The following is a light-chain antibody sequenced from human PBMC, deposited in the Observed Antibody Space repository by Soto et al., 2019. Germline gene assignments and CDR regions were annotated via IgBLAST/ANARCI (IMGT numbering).Light chain of an antibody. J-gene: IGKJ4*01. V-gene: IGKV1-39*01. CDR1: QSISTY. CDR2: AAS. Sequence: DIQMAQSPSSLSASVGDRVTITCRTSQSISTYLNWYQQKPGKAPNLLIYAASRLQSGVPSRFGDSGSETEFTLTINNLQPEDFATYYWQQSYSTPLTFGGGTKVEIK. CDR3: QQSYSTPLT.